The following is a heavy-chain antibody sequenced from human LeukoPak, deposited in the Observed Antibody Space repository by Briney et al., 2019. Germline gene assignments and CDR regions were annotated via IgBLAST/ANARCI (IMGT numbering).Heavy chain of an antibody. D-gene: IGHD6-19*01. CDR2: IYPGDSDT. V-gene: IGHV5-51*01. CDR1: GYSFTSYW. CDR3: ARLRVAGPRRVFDAFDI. Sequence: HGESLKISCKGSGYSFTSYWIGWVRQMPGKGLEWMGIIYPGDSDTRYSPSFQGHVTISADKSISTAYLQWSSLKASDTAMYYCARLRVAGPRRVFDAFDIWGQGTMVTVSS. J-gene: IGHJ3*02.